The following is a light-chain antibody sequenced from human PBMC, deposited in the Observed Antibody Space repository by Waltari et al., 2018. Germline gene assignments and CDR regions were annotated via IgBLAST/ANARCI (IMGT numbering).Light chain of an antibody. CDR1: SSNIGGNT. Sequence: QSVLTQPPSASGTHGQRVTISCSGSSSNIGGNTVNWYQHLPGTAPKLLIYSNNRRPSGVPDRFSGSKSGTSASLAISGLQSEDEADYYCAAWDDSLGGPYVVFGGGTKLTVL. CDR2: SNN. J-gene: IGLJ2*01. V-gene: IGLV1-44*01. CDR3: AAWDDSLGGPYVV.